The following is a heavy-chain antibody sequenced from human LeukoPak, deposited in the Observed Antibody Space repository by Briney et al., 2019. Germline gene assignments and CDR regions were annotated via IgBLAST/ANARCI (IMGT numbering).Heavy chain of an antibody. D-gene: IGHD5-18*01. CDR2: IYYSGNT. J-gene: IGHJ4*02. V-gene: IGHV4-59*12. CDR3: ARDGDTTGYFDY. Sequence: SETLSLTCTVSGGSISSFYWSWIRQSPGKGLEWIGYIYYSGNTNYNPSLKSRVTISVDTSKNQFSLKLSSVTAADTAVYYCARDGDTTGYFDYWGQGTLVTVSS. CDR1: GGSISSFY.